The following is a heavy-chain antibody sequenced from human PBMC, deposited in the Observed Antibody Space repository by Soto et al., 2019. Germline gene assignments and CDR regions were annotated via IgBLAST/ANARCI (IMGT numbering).Heavy chain of an antibody. CDR3: VRGMNPLF. J-gene: IGHJ4*01. Sequence: GVSLRLSCAASGFTLRTYTMNWVRQAPGKGLEWVSSISISSSDRYYADSVRGRFTISRDNAKNALYLQMNSLRADDTAVYFCVRGMNPLFRGKGTLVTVSS. CDR1: GFTLRTYT. V-gene: IGHV3-21*06. CDR2: ISISSSDR.